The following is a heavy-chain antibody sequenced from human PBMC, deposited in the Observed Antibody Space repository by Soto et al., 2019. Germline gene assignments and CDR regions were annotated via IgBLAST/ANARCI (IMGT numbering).Heavy chain of an antibody. CDR3: ARDTGGVSNYFDY. CDR2: IYSGGST. J-gene: IGHJ4*02. CDR1: GFTVSSNY. V-gene: IGHV3-66*01. D-gene: IGHD2-8*02. Sequence: EVQLVETGGGLVQPGGSLRLSCAASGFTVSSNYMSWDRQAPGKGLEWVSVIYSGGSTYYADSVKGRFTISRDNSKNTLYLQMNSLRAEDTAVYYCARDTGGVSNYFDYWGQGTLVTVSS.